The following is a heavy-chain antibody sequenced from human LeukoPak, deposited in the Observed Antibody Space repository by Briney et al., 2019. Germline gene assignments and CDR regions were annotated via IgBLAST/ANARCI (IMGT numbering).Heavy chain of an antibody. J-gene: IGHJ4*02. CDR3: AKDQWELTYFDY. CDR2: IRYDGSNK. D-gene: IGHD1-26*01. CDR1: GFTFSSYG. V-gene: IGHV3-30*02. Sequence: GGSLRLSCAASGFTFSSYGMHWVRKAPGKGLEWVAFIRYDGSNKYYADSVKGGFTISRDNSKNTLYLQMNSLRAEDTAVYYCAKDQWELTYFDYWGQGTLVTVSS.